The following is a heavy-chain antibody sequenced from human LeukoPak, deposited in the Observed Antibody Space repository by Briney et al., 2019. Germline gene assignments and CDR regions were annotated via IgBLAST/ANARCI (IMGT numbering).Heavy chain of an antibody. Sequence: GGSLRLSCAASGFTFSSYAMSWVRQAPGKGLEWVSAISGSGESTYYADSVKGRFTISRDNAKNSLYLQMNSLRAEDTAVYYCAKDSDYYYMDVWGKGTTVTISS. CDR3: AKDSDYYYMDV. J-gene: IGHJ6*03. CDR1: GFTFSSYA. V-gene: IGHV3-23*01. CDR2: ISGSGEST.